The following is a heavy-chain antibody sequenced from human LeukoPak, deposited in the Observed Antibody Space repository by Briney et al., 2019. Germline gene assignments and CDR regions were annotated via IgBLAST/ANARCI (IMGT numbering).Heavy chain of an antibody. J-gene: IGHJ4*02. D-gene: IGHD3-10*01. V-gene: IGHV1-2*02. Sequence: ASVKVSCKASGYTITGYYMHWVRQAPGQGLEWMGWINPNSGGTNYAQKFQGRVTMTRDTSISTAYMELSRLRSDDTAVYYCARGSVTMVRGVIRVLDYWGQGTLVTVSS. CDR3: ARGSVTMVRGVIRVLDY. CDR1: GYTITGYY. CDR2: INPNSGGT.